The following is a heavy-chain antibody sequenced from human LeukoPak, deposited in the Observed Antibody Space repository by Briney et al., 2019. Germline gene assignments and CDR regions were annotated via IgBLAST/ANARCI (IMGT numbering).Heavy chain of an antibody. CDR2: IIPILRTA. J-gene: IGHJ4*02. CDR3: ATNNADGDYVP. Sequence: SVKVSCKASGGTFSNYAISWVRQAPGQGLEWMGRIIPILRTANYAQKFQGRVTITAGKSTSTAYMELSSLRSEDTAVYYCATNNADGDYVPWGPGTLVTVSS. V-gene: IGHV1-69*04. CDR1: GGTFSNYA. D-gene: IGHD4-17*01.